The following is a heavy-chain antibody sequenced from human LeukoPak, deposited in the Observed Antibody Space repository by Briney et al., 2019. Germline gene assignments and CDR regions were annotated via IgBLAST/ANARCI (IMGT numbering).Heavy chain of an antibody. CDR1: GLTFSDYY. J-gene: IGHJ4*02. D-gene: IGHD6-6*01. CDR2: ISSSGSTI. V-gene: IGHV3-11*04. CDR3: ATSQYSSSQMDYFDY. Sequence: GGSLRLSCAASGLTFSDYYMSWIRQAPGKGLEWVSYISSSGSTIYYADSVKGRSTISRDNAKNSLYLQMNSLRAEDTAVYYCATSQYSSSQMDYFDYWGQGTLVTVSS.